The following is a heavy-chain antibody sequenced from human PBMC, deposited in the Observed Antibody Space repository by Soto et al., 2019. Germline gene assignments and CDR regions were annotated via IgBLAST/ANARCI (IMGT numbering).Heavy chain of an antibody. CDR3: ARDGGSTVTTFSFDI. CDR1: GFTFSSYA. J-gene: IGHJ3*02. D-gene: IGHD4-17*01. V-gene: IGHV3-30-3*01. Sequence: GGSLRLSCAASGFTFSSYAMHWVRQAPGKGLEWVAVISYDGSNKYYADSVKGRFTISRDNSKNTLYLQMNSLRAEDTAVYYCARDGGSTVTTFSFDIWGQGTMVTVSS. CDR2: ISYDGSNK.